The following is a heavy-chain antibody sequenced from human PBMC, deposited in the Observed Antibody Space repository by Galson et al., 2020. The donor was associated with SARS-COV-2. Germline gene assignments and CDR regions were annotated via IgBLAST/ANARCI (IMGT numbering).Heavy chain of an antibody. Sequence: ETSETLSLTCNVSGGPITSYFWSWIRQSPGRGLEYIGHIFHMGTTNYNPSLKSRVTISIDTSKNQFSLKLTTLTAADTAVYYCARATTSWVWFDPWGQGILVTVSS. CDR2: IFHMGTT. V-gene: IGHV4-59*08. CDR3: ARATTSWVWFDP. J-gene: IGHJ5*02. D-gene: IGHD1-26*01. CDR1: GGPITSYF.